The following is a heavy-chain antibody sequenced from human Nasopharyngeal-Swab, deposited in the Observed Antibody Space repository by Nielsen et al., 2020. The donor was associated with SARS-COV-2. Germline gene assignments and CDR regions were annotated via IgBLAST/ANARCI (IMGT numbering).Heavy chain of an antibody. CDR1: GGPISSFY. V-gene: IGHV4-59*01. D-gene: IGHD2-15*01. Sequence: SETLSLTCAVLGGPISSFYWSWIRQLPGKGLEWIGYIYLSGSTNYNPSLKSRVTISVDTSKNQFSLKLSSVTAADTAVYYCARRAFGYCSGGSCQNAFDIWGQGTMVTVSS. CDR3: ARRAFGYCSGGSCQNAFDI. CDR2: IYLSGST. J-gene: IGHJ3*02.